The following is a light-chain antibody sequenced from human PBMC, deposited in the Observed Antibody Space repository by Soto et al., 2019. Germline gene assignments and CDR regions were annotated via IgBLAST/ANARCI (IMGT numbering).Light chain of an antibody. Sequence: EIVMTQSPATLSVSPGERATLYCRPSQSVSSNLAWYQQKPGQAPRLLIYGASTRATGIPARFSGSGSGTEFTLTISSLQSEDFAVYYCKQYNNWPRTFGKGTKVDIK. CDR1: QSVSSN. CDR3: KQYNNWPRT. CDR2: GAS. J-gene: IGKJ1*01. V-gene: IGKV3-15*01.